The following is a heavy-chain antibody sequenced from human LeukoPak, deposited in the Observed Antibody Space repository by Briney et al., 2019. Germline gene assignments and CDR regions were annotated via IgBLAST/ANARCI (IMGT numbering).Heavy chain of an antibody. CDR3: ARSAIRDGYNYVGFDY. V-gene: IGHV3-33*01. D-gene: IGHD5-24*01. CDR2: IWYDGSNK. J-gene: IGHJ4*02. CDR1: GFNFSSYG. Sequence: PGGSLSLSCAASGFNFSSYGMHWVRQAPGKGLEWVAVIWYDGSNKYYADSVKGRFTISRDNSKNSLYLQMNGLRAEDTAVYYCARSAIRDGYNYVGFDYWGQGTRVTVSS.